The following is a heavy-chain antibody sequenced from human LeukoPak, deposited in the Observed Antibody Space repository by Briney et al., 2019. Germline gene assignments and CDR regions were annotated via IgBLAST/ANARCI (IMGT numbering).Heavy chain of an antibody. Sequence: ASVKVSCKASGGTFSSYAISWVRQAPGQGLEWMGRIIPILGIANYAQKFQGRVTITADKSTSTAYMELSSLRSEDTAVYYCARVSSSGRDPNWFDPWGQGTLVTVSS. CDR2: IIPILGIA. CDR3: ARVSSSGRDPNWFDP. V-gene: IGHV1-69*04. CDR1: GGTFSSYA. J-gene: IGHJ5*02. D-gene: IGHD3-22*01.